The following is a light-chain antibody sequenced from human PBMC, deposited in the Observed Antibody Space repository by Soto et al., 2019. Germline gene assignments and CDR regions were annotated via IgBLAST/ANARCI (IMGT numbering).Light chain of an antibody. CDR2: EVG. J-gene: IGLJ1*01. CDR1: SSDVGGHNY. Sequence: QSVLTQPASVSGSPGQSITISCTGTSSDVGGHNYVSWYQQHPGKAPKLMIYEVGNRPSGVSNRFSGSKSGNTASLTISGLQAEDEADYYCSSYTSSSTLDVFGTGTKVTVL. V-gene: IGLV2-14*01. CDR3: SSYTSSSTLDV.